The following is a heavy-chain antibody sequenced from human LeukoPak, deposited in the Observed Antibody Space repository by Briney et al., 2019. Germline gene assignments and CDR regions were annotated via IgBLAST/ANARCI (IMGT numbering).Heavy chain of an antibody. J-gene: IGHJ4*02. CDR1: GGSISSSSYY. CDR2: IYYSGST. Sequence: SETLSLTCTVSGGSISSSSYYWGWIRQPPGKGLEWIGSIYYSGSTYYNPSLKSRVTISVDTSKNQFSLKLSSVTAADTAVYYCARHGGVDQQELYSSSWYVGYWGQGTLVTVSS. V-gene: IGHV4-39*01. CDR3: ARHGGVDQQELYSSSWYVGY. D-gene: IGHD6-13*01.